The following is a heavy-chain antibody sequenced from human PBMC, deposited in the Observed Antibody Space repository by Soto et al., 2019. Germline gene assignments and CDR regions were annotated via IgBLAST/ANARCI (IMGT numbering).Heavy chain of an antibody. J-gene: IGHJ5*02. CDR3: ASVGELPVWFDP. D-gene: IGHD3-10*01. CDR2: ISYTGST. V-gene: IGHV4-59*13. Sequence: QVQLQESGPGLVKPSETLSLTCTVSGDSISSYYWSWIRQPPGKGLEWVGYISYTGSTIYNPSLESRSTISLDTSKNHVSLSLNSVTVAATAVYYCASVGELPVWFDPWGRGTLVTVSS. CDR1: GDSISSYY.